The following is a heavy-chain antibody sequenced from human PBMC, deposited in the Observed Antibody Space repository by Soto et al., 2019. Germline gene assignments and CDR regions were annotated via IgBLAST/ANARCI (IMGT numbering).Heavy chain of an antibody. J-gene: IGHJ3*02. CDR1: GFTFSSYA. V-gene: IGHV3-23*01. CDR3: AKGAYYGSGRDGAFDI. D-gene: IGHD3-10*01. Sequence: EVQLLESGGGLVQPGGSLRLSCAASGFTFSSYAMSWVRQAPGKWLEWVSAISGSGGSTYYADSVKGRFTISRDNSKNTLYLQMNSLRAEDTAVYYCAKGAYYGSGRDGAFDIWGQGTIVTVSS. CDR2: ISGSGGST.